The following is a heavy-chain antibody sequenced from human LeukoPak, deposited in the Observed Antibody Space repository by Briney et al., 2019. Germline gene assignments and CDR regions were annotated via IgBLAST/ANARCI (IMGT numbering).Heavy chain of an antibody. D-gene: IGHD3-3*01. J-gene: IGHJ6*04. V-gene: IGHV4-34*01. CDR2: INHSGST. Sequence: SETLSLTCAVYGGSFSGYYWSWIRQPPGKGLEWIGEINHSGSTNYNPSLKSRVTISVDTSKNQSSLKLSSVTAADTAVYYCARQFRITIFGVAPLDVWGKGTTVTVSS. CDR3: ARQFRITIFGVAPLDV. CDR1: GGSFSGYY.